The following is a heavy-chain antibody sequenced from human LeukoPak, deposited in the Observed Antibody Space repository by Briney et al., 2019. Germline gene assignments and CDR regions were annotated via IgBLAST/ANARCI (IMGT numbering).Heavy chain of an antibody. D-gene: IGHD6-19*01. J-gene: IGHJ4*02. CDR3: ARRGDYSSGWPFDY. Sequence: PSETLSLTCTVSGGSISSGSYYWSWIRQPAGKGLEWIGRIYTSGSTNYNPSLKSRVTISVDTSKNQFSLKLSSVTAADTAVYYCARRGDYSSGWPFDYWGQGTLVTVSS. V-gene: IGHV4-61*02. CDR2: IYTSGST. CDR1: GGSISSGSYY.